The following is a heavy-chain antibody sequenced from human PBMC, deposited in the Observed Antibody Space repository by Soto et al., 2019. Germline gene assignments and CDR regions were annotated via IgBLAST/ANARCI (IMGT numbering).Heavy chain of an antibody. J-gene: IGHJ6*02. CDR3: ARGVRNYYGTDV. CDR1: GFIFNNYW. V-gene: IGHV3-74*01. D-gene: IGHD3-10*01. Sequence: SGGSLRLSCAASGFIFNNYWMHWVRQAPGKGLEWVSRVKTDGTTANYADFVKGRFTISRDNAKNTVYLQLSSLRAEDTAVYYCARGVRNYYGTDVWGQGTTVTVSS. CDR2: VKTDGTTA.